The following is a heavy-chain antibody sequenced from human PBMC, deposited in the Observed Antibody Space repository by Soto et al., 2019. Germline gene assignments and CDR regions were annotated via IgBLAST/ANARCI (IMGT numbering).Heavy chain of an antibody. CDR3: SRDRGYYDMLTGYSGGMDV. CDR1: GFTFSSYW. J-gene: IGHJ6*02. CDR2: INSDGSST. V-gene: IGHV3-74*01. D-gene: IGHD3-9*01. Sequence: GGSLRLSCAASGFTFSSYWMHWVRQAPGKGLVWVSRINSDGSSTSYADSVKGRFTISRDNAKNTLYLQMNSLRAEDTAVYYCSRDRGYYDMLTGYSGGMDVWGQGTKVTVSS.